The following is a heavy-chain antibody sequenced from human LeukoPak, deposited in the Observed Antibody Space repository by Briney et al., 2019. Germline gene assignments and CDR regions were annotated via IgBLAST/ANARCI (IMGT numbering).Heavy chain of an antibody. V-gene: IGHV1-46*01. CDR3: ARDTPSPGYDYVWGQRRVDYFDY. CDR1: GYTFTGYY. D-gene: IGHD3-16*01. Sequence: GASVKVSCKASGYTFTGYYMHWVRQAPGQGLEWMGIINPSGGSTSYAQKFQGRVTMTRDTSTSTVYMELSSLRSEDTAVYYCARDTPSPGYDYVWGQRRVDYFDYWGQGTLVTVSS. J-gene: IGHJ4*02. CDR2: INPSGGST.